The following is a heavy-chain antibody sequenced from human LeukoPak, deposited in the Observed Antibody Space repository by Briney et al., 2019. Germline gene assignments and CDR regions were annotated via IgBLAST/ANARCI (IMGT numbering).Heavy chain of an antibody. Sequence: GGSLRLSCAASGFTFSSYAMHWVRQAPGKGLEWVAVISYDGSNKYYADSVKGRFTISRDNSKNTLYLQMNSLRAEVTAVYYCARDPYYYGSGNYIRSYYYYYGMDVWGQGTTVTVSS. V-gene: IGHV3-30*04. J-gene: IGHJ6*02. CDR1: GFTFSSYA. CDR3: ARDPYYYGSGNYIRSYYYYYGMDV. D-gene: IGHD3-10*01. CDR2: ISYDGSNK.